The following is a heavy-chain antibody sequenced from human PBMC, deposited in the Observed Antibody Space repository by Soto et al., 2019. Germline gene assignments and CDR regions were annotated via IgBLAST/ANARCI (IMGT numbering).Heavy chain of an antibody. CDR3: ARVRADSSGYYYVDDY. CDR2: INAGNGNT. D-gene: IGHD3-22*01. CDR1: GYTFTSYA. J-gene: IGHJ4*02. Sequence: GASVKVSCKASGYTFTSYAMHWVRQAPGQRLEWMGWINAGNGNTKYSQKFQGRVTITRDTSASTAYMELSSLRSEDTAVYYCARVRADSSGYYYVDDYWGQGTLVTVSS. V-gene: IGHV1-3*01.